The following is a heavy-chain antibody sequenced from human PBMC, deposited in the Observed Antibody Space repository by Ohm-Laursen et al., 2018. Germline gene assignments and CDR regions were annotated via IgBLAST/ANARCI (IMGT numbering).Heavy chain of an antibody. Sequence: SLRLSCSASGFTFSSYWMSWVRQAPGKGLKWVANIKPDGSEKYYVDSVKGRFTISRDNAKNSLYLQMNSLRAEDTAVYYCASQSYYYGMNIWGQGTTVTVSS. V-gene: IGHV3-7*01. CDR3: ASQSYYYGMNI. J-gene: IGHJ6*02. CDR2: IKPDGSEK. CDR1: GFTFSSYW.